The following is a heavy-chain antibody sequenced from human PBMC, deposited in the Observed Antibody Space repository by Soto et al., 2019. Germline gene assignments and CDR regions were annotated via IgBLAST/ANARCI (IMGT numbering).Heavy chain of an antibody. CDR2: ISSSSSYI. CDR1: GFAFVSYS. CDR3: ARETPYYDFWSGPLIPFDY. Sequence: GGSLRLSCAASGFAFVSYSINFCRHAPFKWLEWVSSISSSSSYIYYADSVKGRFTISRDNAKNSLYLQMNSLRAEDTAVYYCARETPYYDFWSGPLIPFDYWGQGTLVTVSS. D-gene: IGHD3-3*01. V-gene: IGHV3-21*01. J-gene: IGHJ4*02.